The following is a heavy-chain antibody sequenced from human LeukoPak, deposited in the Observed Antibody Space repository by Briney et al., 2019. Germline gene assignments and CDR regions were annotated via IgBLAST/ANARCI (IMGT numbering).Heavy chain of an antibody. D-gene: IGHD3-10*02. CDR3: ARAMFGELLDGMDV. CDR2: IKSDGSST. V-gene: IGHV3-74*01. CDR1: GFTFSDYW. J-gene: IGHJ6*02. Sequence: GGSLRLSCAASGFTFSDYWMHWVRQAPGKGLVWVSRIKSDGSSTSYADSVKGRFTITRDSAKNTLYLQMNSLRAEDTAVYYCARAMFGELLDGMDVWGQGTTVTVSS.